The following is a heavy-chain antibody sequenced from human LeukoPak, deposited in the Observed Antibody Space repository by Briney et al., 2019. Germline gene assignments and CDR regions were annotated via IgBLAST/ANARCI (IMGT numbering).Heavy chain of an antibody. D-gene: IGHD2-2*01. CDR3: ASQPLGYCSSTSCLLYGMDV. CDR2: IIPIFGTA. V-gene: IGHV1-69*13. CDR1: GGTFRSYA. J-gene: IGHJ6*02. Sequence: SVKVSCKASGGTFRSYAISWVRQAPGEGLECMGGIIPIFGTANYAQKFQGRVTITADESTSTAYMELSSLRSEDTAVYYCASQPLGYCSSTSCLLYGMDVWGQGTTVTVSS.